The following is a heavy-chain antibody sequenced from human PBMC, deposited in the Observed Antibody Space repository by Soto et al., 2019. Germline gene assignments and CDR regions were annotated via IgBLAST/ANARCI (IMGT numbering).Heavy chain of an antibody. CDR1: GFTFDDYA. CDR2: ISWNSGSI. CDR3: AKDHYGDYVHGLGGYFDY. Sequence: EVQLVESGGGLVQPGRSLRLSCAASGFTFDDYAMHWVRQAPGKGLEWVSGISWNSGSIGYADSVKGRFTISRDNAKNSLYLQMNSLRAEDTALYYCAKDHYGDYVHGLGGYFDYWGQGTLVTVSS. V-gene: IGHV3-9*01. J-gene: IGHJ4*02. D-gene: IGHD4-17*01.